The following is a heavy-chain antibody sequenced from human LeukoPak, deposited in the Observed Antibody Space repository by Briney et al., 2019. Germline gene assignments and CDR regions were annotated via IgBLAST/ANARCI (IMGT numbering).Heavy chain of an antibody. D-gene: IGHD3-22*01. CDR3: AREGDSSAAYAFDI. CDR2: IYYSGST. J-gene: IGHJ3*02. CDR1: GGSISSGGYY. Sequence: PSQTLSLTCTVSGGSISSGGYYWSWIRQHPGKGLEWIGYIYYSGSTYYNPFLKSRVTISVDTSKNQFSLKLSSVTAADTAVYYCAREGDSSAAYAFDIWGQGTMVTVSS. V-gene: IGHV4-31*03.